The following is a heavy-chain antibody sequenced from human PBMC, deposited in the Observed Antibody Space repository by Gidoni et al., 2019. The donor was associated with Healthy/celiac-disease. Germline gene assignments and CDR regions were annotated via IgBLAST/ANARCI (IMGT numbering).Heavy chain of an antibody. V-gene: IGHV4-4*02. J-gene: IGHJ5*02. CDR3: AKGGPDFWSGYRDNWFDP. D-gene: IGHD3-3*01. CDR1: GGSISSSNW. CDR2: IYHSGST. Sequence: QVQLQESGPGLVKPSGTLSLTCAVSGGSISSSNWWSWVRQPPGKGLEWIGEIYHSGSTNYNPSLKSRVTISVDKSKNQFSLKLSSVTAADTAVYYCAKGGPDFWSGYRDNWFDPWGQGTLVTVSS.